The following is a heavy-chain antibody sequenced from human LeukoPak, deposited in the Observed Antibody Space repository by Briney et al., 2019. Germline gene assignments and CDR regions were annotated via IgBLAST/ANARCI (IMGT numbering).Heavy chain of an antibody. V-gene: IGHV1-69*04. CDR3: ARGPVDCSGGSCYSYYFDY. Sequence: ASVTVSCKASGGTFSSYAISWVRQAPGQGLEWMGRIIPILGIANYAQKFQGRVTITADKSTSTAYMELSSLRSEDTAVYYCARGPVDCSGGSCYSYYFDYWGQGTLVTVSP. J-gene: IGHJ4*02. D-gene: IGHD2-15*01. CDR1: GGTFSSYA. CDR2: IIPILGIA.